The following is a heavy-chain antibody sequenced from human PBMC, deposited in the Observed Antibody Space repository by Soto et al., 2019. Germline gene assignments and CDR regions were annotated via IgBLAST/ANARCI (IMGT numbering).Heavy chain of an antibody. J-gene: IGHJ4*02. Sequence: GGSLRLSCAASGFTFSSYSMNWVRQAPGKGLEWVSSISSSSSYIYYADSVKGRFTISRDNAKNSLYLQMNSLRAEDTAVYYCAREPLGYCTNGVCYTGFDYWGQGTLVTVSS. CDR2: ISSSSSYI. CDR3: AREPLGYCTNGVCYTGFDY. V-gene: IGHV3-21*01. D-gene: IGHD2-8*01. CDR1: GFTFSSYS.